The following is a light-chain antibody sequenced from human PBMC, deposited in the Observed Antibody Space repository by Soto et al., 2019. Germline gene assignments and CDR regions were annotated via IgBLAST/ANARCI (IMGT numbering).Light chain of an antibody. CDR3: QQYDNWPWT. Sequence: EIVMTQSPATLSVSPGGRATLSCRASQSIGDTLAWYQQKPGQAPRLAIHGAASRVTGLPARFSGSGSGTDFTLPISSLQSDDFVVYYCQQYDNWPWTFGQGTKVDIK. V-gene: IGKV3-15*01. CDR2: GAA. J-gene: IGKJ1*01. CDR1: QSIGDT.